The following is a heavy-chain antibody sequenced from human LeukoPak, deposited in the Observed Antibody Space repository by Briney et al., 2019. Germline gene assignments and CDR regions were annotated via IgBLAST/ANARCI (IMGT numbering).Heavy chain of an antibody. CDR2: ISGSGGNT. CDR3: AKDGFGYDYGDPGDWFDP. J-gene: IGHJ5*02. CDR1: ASTFGTFA. D-gene: IGHD4-17*01. V-gene: IGHV3-23*01. Sequence: PGGSLRSSCAAPASTFGTFAMGWVAQVPGKGWGWVSAISGSGGNTYYADSVKGRFTISRDISKNTLYLQMNSLRAEDTAVYYCAKDGFGYDYGDPGDWFDPWGQGTLVTVSS.